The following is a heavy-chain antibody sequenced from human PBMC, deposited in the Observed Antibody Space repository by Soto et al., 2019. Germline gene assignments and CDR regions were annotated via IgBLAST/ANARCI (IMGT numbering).Heavy chain of an antibody. J-gene: IGHJ6*02. CDR2: MNPNSGNT. CDR1: GYTFTSYD. Sequence: GASVKVSCKASGYTFTSYDINWVRQATGQGLEWMGWMNPNSGNTGYAQKFQGRVTMTRNTSISTAYMELSSLRSEDTAVYYCARVTLYYGDSRRNGMDVWGQGTTVTVSS. CDR3: ARVTLYYGDSRRNGMDV. D-gene: IGHD4-17*01. V-gene: IGHV1-8*01.